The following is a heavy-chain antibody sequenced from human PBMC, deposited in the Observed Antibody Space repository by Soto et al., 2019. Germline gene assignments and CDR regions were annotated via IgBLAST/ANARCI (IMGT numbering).Heavy chain of an antibody. CDR3: ARGLLYATTYFDY. CDR2: IIPVVGTT. Sequence: QVQLVQSGAEVKKPGSSVKVSCKASGDTFTTNSLNWVRQAPGQGLAWMGGIIPVVGTTKYAQKYQDRVTITGDKSTNTAYMDLSILRSDDTAVYYCARGLLYATTYFDYWGQGTPVTVSS. D-gene: IGHD2-8*01. V-gene: IGHV1-69*06. J-gene: IGHJ4*02. CDR1: GDTFTTNS.